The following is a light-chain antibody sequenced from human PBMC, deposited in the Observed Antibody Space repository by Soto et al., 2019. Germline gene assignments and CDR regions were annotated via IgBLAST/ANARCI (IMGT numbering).Light chain of an antibody. CDR3: QQSYSTPST. CDR1: QSISSY. Sequence: DIQMTQSPSSLSASVGDRVTITCRASQSISSYLNWYQQKPGKAPKLLIYAASRMASGVPSRFSGSGSGTDFTLTISSLQPEDFATYYCQQSYSTPSTFGPGTKVDIK. CDR2: AAS. V-gene: IGKV1-39*01. J-gene: IGKJ3*01.